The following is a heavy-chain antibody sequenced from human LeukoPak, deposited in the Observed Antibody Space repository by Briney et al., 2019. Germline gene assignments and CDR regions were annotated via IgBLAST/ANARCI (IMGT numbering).Heavy chain of an antibody. CDR3: ARRRHANNGVDV. Sequence: SQTLSLTCAISGDSVSTTSSIWNWIRQSPSRGLEWLGRTYYRSQWNYDHAQSVKSRITISPDTSENRFSLQLQFVTPEDSAVYYCARRRHANNGVDVWGQGTTVTVSS. CDR2: TYYRSQWNY. CDR1: GDSVSTTSSI. J-gene: IGHJ6*02. V-gene: IGHV6-1*01.